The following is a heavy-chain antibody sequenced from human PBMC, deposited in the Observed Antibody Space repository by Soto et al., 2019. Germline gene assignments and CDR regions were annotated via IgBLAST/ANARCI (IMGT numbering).Heavy chain of an antibody. Sequence: SETLSLTCTVSGGSISSSSYYWGWIRQPPGKGLEWIGSIYYSGSTYYNPSLKSRVTISVDTSKNQFSLKLSSVTAADTAVYYCAHPFGVVTESGMDVWGQGTTVTVSS. D-gene: IGHD3-3*01. CDR1: GGSISSSSYY. CDR2: IYYSGST. V-gene: IGHV4-39*01. J-gene: IGHJ6*02. CDR3: AHPFGVVTESGMDV.